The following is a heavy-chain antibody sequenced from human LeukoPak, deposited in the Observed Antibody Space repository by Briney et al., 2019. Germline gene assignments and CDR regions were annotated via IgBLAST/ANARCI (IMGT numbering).Heavy chain of an antibody. CDR1: GYTFTSYG. V-gene: IGHV1-2*06. J-gene: IGHJ3*02. CDR3: ARADCSSTSCLNAFDI. D-gene: IGHD2-2*01. CDR2: INPNSGGT. Sequence: GASVKVSCKASGYTFTSYGISWVRQAPGQGLEWMGRINPNSGGTNYAQKFQGRVTMTRDTSISTAYMELSRLRSDDTAVYYCARADCSSTSCLNAFDIWGQGTMVTVSS.